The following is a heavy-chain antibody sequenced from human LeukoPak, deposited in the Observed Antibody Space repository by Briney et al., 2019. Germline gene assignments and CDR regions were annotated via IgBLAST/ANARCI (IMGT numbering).Heavy chain of an antibody. CDR1: GFTFDDYA. CDR3: VKDIGWRGNYFDY. D-gene: IGHD2-15*01. J-gene: IGHJ4*02. V-gene: IGHV3-9*01. Sequence: PGGSLRLSCAASGFTFDDYAMHWVRQAPGKGLEWVSSISWNSDSLGYADSVKGRFTISRNNAKNSLYLQMNSLRAEDTAFYHCVKDIGWRGNYFDYWGQGTLVTVSS. CDR2: ISWNSDSL.